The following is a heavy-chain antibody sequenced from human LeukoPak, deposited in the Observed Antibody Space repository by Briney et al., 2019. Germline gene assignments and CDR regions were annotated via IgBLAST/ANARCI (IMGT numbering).Heavy chain of an antibody. D-gene: IGHD6-13*01. CDR3: AKRSSSFGFDY. Sequence: GGSLRLSCAASGFTFSTYGMSWVRQAPGKGLEWVSAISGSGGSTYYADSVKGRFTISRDNSKNTLYLQMNSLRAEDTAVYYCAKRSSSFGFDYWGQGTLVTVSS. CDR2: ISGSGGST. V-gene: IGHV3-23*01. J-gene: IGHJ4*02. CDR1: GFTFSTYG.